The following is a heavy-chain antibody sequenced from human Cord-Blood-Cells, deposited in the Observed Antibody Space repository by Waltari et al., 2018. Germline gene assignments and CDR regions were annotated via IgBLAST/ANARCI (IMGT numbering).Heavy chain of an antibody. J-gene: IGHJ4*02. V-gene: IGHV6-1*01. D-gene: IGHD5-18*01. CDR3: ARVVTEGYSYGSYFDY. CDR2: TYYRSKWYN. CDR1: SSNSAA. Sequence: SSNSAAWNWIRQSPSRGLEWLGRTYYRSKWYNDYAVSVKSRITINPDTSKNQFSLQLNSVTPEDTAVYYCARVVTEGYSYGSYFDYWGQGTLVTVSS.